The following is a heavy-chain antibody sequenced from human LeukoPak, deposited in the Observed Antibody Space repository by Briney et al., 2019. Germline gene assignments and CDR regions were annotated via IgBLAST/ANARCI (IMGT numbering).Heavy chain of an antibody. D-gene: IGHD3-10*01. CDR3: VRDSDDYYWALDF. J-gene: IGHJ4*02. CDR2: TYYRSRWGN. CDR1: GDSVSNNIAT. Sequence: SQTLSLTCAISGDSVSNNIATWNWVRQSPSRGLEWLGRTYYRSRWGNDYAISVKGRITINPDTSRSQFSLQLNSVTPEDTAVYYCVRDSDDYYWALDFWGQGTPVTVSS. V-gene: IGHV6-1*01.